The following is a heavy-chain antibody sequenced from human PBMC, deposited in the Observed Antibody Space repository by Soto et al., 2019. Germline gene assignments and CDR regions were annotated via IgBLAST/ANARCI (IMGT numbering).Heavy chain of an antibody. CDR1: GYTFTSYA. D-gene: IGHD3-10*01. V-gene: IGHV1-3*01. J-gene: IGHJ5*02. Sequence: ASVKVSCKASGYTFTSYAIHWVRQAPGQRLEWMGWINLVNGNTKYPQKFQGRVTITRDTSASTAYMELSSLRSEDTALYYCARDGPYYYGSGKFDLWGQGTLVTVSS. CDR3: ARDGPYYYGSGKFDL. CDR2: INLVNGNT.